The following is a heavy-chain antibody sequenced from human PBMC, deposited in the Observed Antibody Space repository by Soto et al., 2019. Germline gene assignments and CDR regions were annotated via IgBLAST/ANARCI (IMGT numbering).Heavy chain of an antibody. V-gene: IGHV3-33*01. CDR3: ARELDPSGWYYYGMDV. Sequence: GGSLRLSCAASGITFSTYGMHWVRQAPGKGLEWVAVIWYDGSSEYYADSVKGRFTISRDNSKNTLYLQMNSLRAEDTAVYYCARELDPSGWYYYGMDVWGQGTTVTVSS. CDR2: IWYDGSSE. J-gene: IGHJ6*02. D-gene: IGHD6-19*01. CDR1: GITFSTYG.